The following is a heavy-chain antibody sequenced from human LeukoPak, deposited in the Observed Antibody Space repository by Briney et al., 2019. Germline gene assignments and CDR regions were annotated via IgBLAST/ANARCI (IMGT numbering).Heavy chain of an antibody. D-gene: IGHD5-24*01. V-gene: IGHV3-53*01. J-gene: IGHJ3*02. CDR2: IYSGGST. Sequence: PGRSLRLSCAASVFTVSSNYMSGVPPAPGKGLERVSVIYSGGSTYDAGSVKGRVTISRENSKDTVYLQMDRLRAEDTAVYYCARETPGVLQDAFDIWGQGTMVTVSS. CDR3: ARETPGVLQDAFDI. CDR1: VFTVSSNY.